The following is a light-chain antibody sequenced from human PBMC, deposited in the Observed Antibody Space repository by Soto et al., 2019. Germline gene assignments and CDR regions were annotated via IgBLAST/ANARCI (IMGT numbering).Light chain of an antibody. Sequence: EVVMTQSPATLSVSPGERATLSCRASQSVDSNLVWYQQKPGQAPRLLIYGASIRATGIPGRFSGSGFGTEFTLAISSLQSEDFAVYYCQQYKHWPRTFGQGTKVEIK. CDR1: QSVDSN. V-gene: IGKV3-15*01. CDR3: QQYKHWPRT. J-gene: IGKJ1*01. CDR2: GAS.